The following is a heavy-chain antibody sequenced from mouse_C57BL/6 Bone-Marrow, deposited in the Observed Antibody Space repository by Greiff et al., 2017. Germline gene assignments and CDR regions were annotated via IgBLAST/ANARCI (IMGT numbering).Heavy chain of an antibody. V-gene: IGHV1-52*01. J-gene: IGHJ3*01. CDR3: ARGYGSSYEFAY. D-gene: IGHD1-1*01. CDR1: GYTFPSFW. CDR2: IDPFDSET. Sequence: VQLQQPGAELVRPGSSVKLSCKASGYTFPSFWRHWVKQRPIQGLEWIGNIDPFDSETHYNQKFKDKATLTVDKSSSTAYMQLSSLTSEDSAVYYCARGYGSSYEFAYWGQGTLVTVSA.